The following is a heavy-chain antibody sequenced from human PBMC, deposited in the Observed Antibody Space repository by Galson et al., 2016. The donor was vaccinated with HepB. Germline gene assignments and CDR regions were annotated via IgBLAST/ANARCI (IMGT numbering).Heavy chain of an antibody. CDR3: ARDWGFWSDNHYGMDI. J-gene: IGHJ6*02. CDR2: IRYDGSKK. Sequence: SLRLSCAGSGFVFSSYGMHWVRQAPGKGLEWMATIRYDGSKKYYGDSVKGRFIISRDNSKNTLYLHMNSLRVEDTAVYFCARDWGFWSDNHYGMDIWGQGTTVIVSS. D-gene: IGHD3-3*01. V-gene: IGHV3-33*01. CDR1: GFVFSSYG.